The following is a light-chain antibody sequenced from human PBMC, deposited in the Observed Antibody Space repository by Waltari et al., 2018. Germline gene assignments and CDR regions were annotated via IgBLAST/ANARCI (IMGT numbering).Light chain of an antibody. V-gene: IGLV2-14*01. CDR2: DGT. Sequence: QSALTQSASVSGSPGQSITISCTGSSSDVGRYNYVSWYQQFPDRAPKLIIYDGTNRPSGVANRFSGSKSANTASLTISGLQPEDEAEYYCASYNPGSTLVFGGGTKLTVL. J-gene: IGLJ3*02. CDR3: ASYNPGSTLV. CDR1: SSDVGRYNY.